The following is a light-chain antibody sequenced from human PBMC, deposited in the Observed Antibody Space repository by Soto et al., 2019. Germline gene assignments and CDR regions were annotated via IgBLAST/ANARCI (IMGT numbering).Light chain of an antibody. J-gene: IGKJ3*01. CDR3: QQYGSSPLFT. CDR2: GAS. V-gene: IGKV3-20*01. CDR1: QSVSSSS. Sequence: EIVLTQYPGTVSLSPGERATLSCRASQSVSSSSLAWYQQKPGQAPRLLIYGASSRATGIPDRFSGSGSGTDFTLTISRLEPEDFAVYYCQQYGSSPLFTFGPGTKVDIK.